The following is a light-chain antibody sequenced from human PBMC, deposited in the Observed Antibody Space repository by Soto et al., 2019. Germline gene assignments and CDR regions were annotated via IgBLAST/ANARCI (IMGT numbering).Light chain of an antibody. J-gene: IGKJ5*01. CDR1: QSIRND. Sequence: AIQMTQSPSSLSASVGARVTITCRASQSIRNDLGWYQQKPGKAPKIMIYDASSLESGVPSRFSGSGSGTEFTLTISSLKPDDVATYYCQQSYSTPITLGQGTRLEIK. V-gene: IGKV1-13*02. CDR2: DAS. CDR3: QQSYSTPIT.